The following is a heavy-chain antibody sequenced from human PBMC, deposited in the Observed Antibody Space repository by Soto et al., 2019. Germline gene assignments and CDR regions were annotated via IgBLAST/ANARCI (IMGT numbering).Heavy chain of an antibody. Sequence: GGSLRLSCAASGFTFSSYAMSWVRQAPGKGLEWVSAISGSGGSTYYADSVKGRFTISRDNSKNTLYLQMNSLRAEDTAVYYCAKAIGRSGYPYYFDYWGQGTLVTVSS. CDR3: AKAIGRSGYPYYFDY. D-gene: IGHD5-12*01. J-gene: IGHJ4*02. V-gene: IGHV3-23*01. CDR2: ISGSGGST. CDR1: GFTFSSYA.